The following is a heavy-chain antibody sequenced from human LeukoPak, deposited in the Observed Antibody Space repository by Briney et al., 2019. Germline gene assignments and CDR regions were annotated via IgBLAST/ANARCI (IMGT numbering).Heavy chain of an antibody. Sequence: GGSLRLSCAASGFTFSNYAVSYAMNWVRQAPGKGLEWVSGISGGGTYFADSVKGRFTISRDNSKNTLYLQMNSLRAEDTAVYYCAKETSRWPLNWFDPWGQGTLVTVSS. J-gene: IGHJ5*02. CDR1: GFTFSNYAVSYA. V-gene: IGHV3-23*01. D-gene: IGHD6-13*01. CDR3: AKETSRWPLNWFDP. CDR2: ISGGGT.